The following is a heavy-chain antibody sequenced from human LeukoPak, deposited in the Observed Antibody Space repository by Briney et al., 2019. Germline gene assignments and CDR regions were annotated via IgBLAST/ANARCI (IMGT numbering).Heavy chain of an antibody. J-gene: IGHJ3*02. D-gene: IGHD3-22*01. CDR1: GGSISSYY. CDR2: IYYSGST. V-gene: IGHV4-59*01. Sequence: AETLSLTCTVSGGSISSYYWSWIRQPPGKGLEWIGYIYYSGSTNYNPSLKSRVTISVDTSKNQFSLKLSSVTAADTAVYYCARLDYYDSSGFDIWGQGTMVTVSS. CDR3: ARLDYYDSSGFDI.